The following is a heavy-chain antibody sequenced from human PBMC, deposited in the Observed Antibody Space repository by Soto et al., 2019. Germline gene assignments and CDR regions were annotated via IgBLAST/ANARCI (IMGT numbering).Heavy chain of an antibody. Sequence: TSETLSLTCTVSGGSISSSSYYWGWIRQPPGKGLEWIGSIYYSGSTYYNPSLESRVTISVDTSKNQFPLKLCSVTAADTAVFYWGGVVKPRPLFRNYCGMAGGCQGPRVT. D-gene: IGHD2-21*01. V-gene: IGHV4-39*06. CDR1: GGSISSSSYY. CDR3: GGVVKPRPLFRNYCGMAG. J-gene: IGHJ6*02. CDR2: IYYSGST.